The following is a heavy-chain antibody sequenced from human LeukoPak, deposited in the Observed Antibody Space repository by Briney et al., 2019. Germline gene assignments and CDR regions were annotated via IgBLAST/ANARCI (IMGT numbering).Heavy chain of an antibody. Sequence: KPSETLSLTCTVSGGSISSTSYSWGWIRQPPGKGLEWIGSIYHSGSTYYNPSLKSRVTISVDTSKNQFSLKLSSVTAADTAVYYCASAQEEVRGVTKFDPWGQGTLVTVSS. CDR1: GGSISSTSYS. CDR2: IYHSGST. D-gene: IGHD3-10*01. CDR3: ASAQEEVRGVTKFDP. J-gene: IGHJ5*02. V-gene: IGHV4-39*07.